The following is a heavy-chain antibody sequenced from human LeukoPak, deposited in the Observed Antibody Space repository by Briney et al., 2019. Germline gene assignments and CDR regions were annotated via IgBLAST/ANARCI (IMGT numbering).Heavy chain of an antibody. V-gene: IGHV1-18*01. D-gene: IGHD2-2*01. J-gene: IGHJ5*02. CDR2: ISAYNGNT. Sequence: GASVKVSCKASGYTFTSHDINWVRQATGQGLEWMGWISAYNGNTNYAQKLQGRVTMTTDTSTSTAYMELRSLRSDDTAVYYCARSPYCSSTSCRNRGFDNWFDPWGQGTLVTVSS. CDR1: GYTFTSHD. CDR3: ARSPYCSSTSCRNRGFDNWFDP.